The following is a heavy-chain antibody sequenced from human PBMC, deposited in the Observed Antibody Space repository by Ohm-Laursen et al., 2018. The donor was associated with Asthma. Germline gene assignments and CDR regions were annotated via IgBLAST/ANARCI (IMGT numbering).Heavy chain of an antibody. CDR1: GFTFSSYG. CDR3: AKEGGGYFDY. J-gene: IGHJ4*02. Sequence: SLRLSCSASGFTFSSYGMHWVRQAPGKGLEWVAVISYDGSNKYYADSVKGRFTISRDNSKNTLYLQMNSLRAEDTAVYYCAKEGGGYFDYWGQGTPVTVSS. D-gene: IGHD3-10*01. CDR2: ISYDGSNK. V-gene: IGHV3-30*18.